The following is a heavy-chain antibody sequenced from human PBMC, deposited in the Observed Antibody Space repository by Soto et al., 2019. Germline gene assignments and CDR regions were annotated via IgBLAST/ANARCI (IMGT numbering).Heavy chain of an antibody. J-gene: IGHJ4*02. CDR3: AREGTMVRGFDC. V-gene: IGHV3-33*01. Sequence: QVQLVKSGGGAIQPGRSLRLSCAASGFTFSSYGMNWVRQAPGKGLEWVALIWYDGSNKYYVDSVKGRFSISRDNSKNTLYLQMNSLRTEDTAVYYCAREGTMVRGFDCWGQGTLVTVSS. CDR1: GFTFSSYG. CDR2: IWYDGSNK. D-gene: IGHD3-10*01.